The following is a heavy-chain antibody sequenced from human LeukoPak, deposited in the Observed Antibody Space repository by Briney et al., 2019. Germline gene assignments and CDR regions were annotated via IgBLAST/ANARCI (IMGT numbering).Heavy chain of an antibody. CDR1: GFTFSSYG. J-gene: IGHJ3*02. Sequence: RPGGSLRLSCAASGFTFSSYGMHWVRQAPGKGLEWVAFIRYDGSNKYYADSVKGRFTISRDNSKNTLYPQMNSLRAEDTAVYYCAKDITVDSSGYYTPLDAFDIWGQGTMVTVSS. V-gene: IGHV3-30*02. CDR3: AKDITVDSSGYYTPLDAFDI. D-gene: IGHD3-22*01. CDR2: IRYDGSNK.